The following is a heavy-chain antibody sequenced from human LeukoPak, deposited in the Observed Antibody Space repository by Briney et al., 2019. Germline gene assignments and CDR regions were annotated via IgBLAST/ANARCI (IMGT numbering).Heavy chain of an antibody. CDR1: GFTSSGYG. CDR2: ISDDGSNK. V-gene: IGHV3-30*03. CDR3: ARVGGRASAPDPFDY. J-gene: IGHJ4*02. Sequence: PGRSLRLSCAASGFTSSGYGMHWVRQAPGKGLEWVALISDDGSNKYYADSLKGRFTISRDNSKNTLYLQMNSLRAEDTAVYYCARVGGRASAPDPFDYWGQGTLVTVSS. D-gene: IGHD1-26*01.